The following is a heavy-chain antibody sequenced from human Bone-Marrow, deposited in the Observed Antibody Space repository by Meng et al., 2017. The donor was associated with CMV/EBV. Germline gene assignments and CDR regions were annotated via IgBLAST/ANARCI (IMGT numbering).Heavy chain of an antibody. V-gene: IGHV4-30-4*08. J-gene: IGHJ4*02. CDR1: GDSIGSISSGDYY. CDR3: ALSGGYYSGRLGYDFDD. D-gene: IGHD3-22*01. CDR2: IYHSGST. Sequence: SETLSLTCTVSGDSIGSISSGDYYWSWIRQPPGKGLEWIGYIYHSGSTYYNPSLQSRVTISVDTSKNQFSLMLRSVTAADTAVYYCALSGGYYSGRLGYDFDDWGQGTLVTVSS.